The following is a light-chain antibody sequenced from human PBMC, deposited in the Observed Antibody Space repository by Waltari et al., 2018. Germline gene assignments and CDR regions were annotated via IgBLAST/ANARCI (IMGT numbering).Light chain of an antibody. CDR3: QQYYSAPMYS. J-gene: IGKJ2*03. V-gene: IGKV4-1*01. CDR1: QSVFSTSNTQNY. Sequence: DIVMTQSPDSLAASLGERATSSCKSSQSVFSTSNTQNYLAWYRQKPGQPPQLLICWASTREFGVPDRFSGSGSGTDFTLTITKVQPEDVGIYYCQQYYSAPMYSFGQGTKLEIK. CDR2: WAS.